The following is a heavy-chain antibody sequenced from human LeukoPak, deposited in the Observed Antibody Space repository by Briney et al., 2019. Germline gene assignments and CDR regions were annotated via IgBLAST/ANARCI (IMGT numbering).Heavy chain of an antibody. CDR3: ARVVGGSYLIGGYYFDY. V-gene: IGHV1-2*02. D-gene: IGHD1-26*01. Sequence: ASVKVSCKASGYTFTGYYMHWVRQAPGQGLEWMGWINLNSGGTNYAQKFQGRVTMTRDTSISTAYMELSRLRSDDTAVYYCARVVGGSYLIGGYYFDYWGQGTLVTVSS. J-gene: IGHJ4*02. CDR1: GYTFTGYY. CDR2: INLNSGGT.